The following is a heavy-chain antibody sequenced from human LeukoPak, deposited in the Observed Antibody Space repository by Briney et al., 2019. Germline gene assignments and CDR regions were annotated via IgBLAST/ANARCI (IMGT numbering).Heavy chain of an antibody. D-gene: IGHD2-2*01. V-gene: IGHV1-69*04. CDR1: GGTFSSYA. CDR3: ARDYQLLLLWDCFDP. J-gene: IGHJ5*02. CDR2: IIPILGIA. Sequence: SVKASCKASGGTFSSYAISWVRQAPGQGLEWMGRIIPILGIANYAQKFQGRVTITADKSTSTAYMELSSLRSEDTAVYYCARDYQLLLLWDCFDPWGQGTLVSVSS.